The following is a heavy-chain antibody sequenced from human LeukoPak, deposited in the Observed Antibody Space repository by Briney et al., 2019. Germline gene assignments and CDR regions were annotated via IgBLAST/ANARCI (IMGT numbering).Heavy chain of an antibody. CDR3: ARHDYGGNSGDY. CDR2: TNSDGSST. D-gene: IGHD4-23*01. J-gene: IGHJ4*02. Sequence: GGSLRLSCAASGFTFRSYWMYWVRQAPGKGLVWVSRTNSDGSSTSYADSVKGRFTISRDSAKNSLYLQMNSLRDEDTAVYYCARHDYGGNSGDYWGQGTLVTVSS. V-gene: IGHV3-74*01. CDR1: GFTFRSYW.